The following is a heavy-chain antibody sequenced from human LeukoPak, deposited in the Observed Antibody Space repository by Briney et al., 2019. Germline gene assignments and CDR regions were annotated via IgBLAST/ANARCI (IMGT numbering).Heavy chain of an antibody. CDR3: AKDPVEVVITPYYFDY. CDR2: ISGSGGST. Sequence: PGGSLRLSCAASGFTFSCYAMSWVRQAPGKGLEWVSAISGSGGSTYYADSVKGRFTISRDNSKNTLYLQMNSLRAEDTAVYYCAKDPVEVVITPYYFDYWGQGTLVTVSS. D-gene: IGHD3-22*01. CDR1: GFTFSCYA. V-gene: IGHV3-23*01. J-gene: IGHJ4*02.